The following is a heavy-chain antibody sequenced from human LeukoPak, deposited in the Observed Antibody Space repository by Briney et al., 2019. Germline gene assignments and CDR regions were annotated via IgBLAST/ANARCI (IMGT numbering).Heavy chain of an antibody. Sequence: PSETLSLTCTVSGGSISSYYWSWIRQPPGKGLEWIGYIYYSGSTNYNPSLKSRVTISVDTSKNQFSLKLSSVTAADTAVYYCARVSDGTTYPYYYYYYMDVWGKGTTVTVSS. D-gene: IGHD1-1*01. CDR3: ARVSDGTTYPYYYYYYMDV. CDR2: IYYSGST. V-gene: IGHV4-59*01. CDR1: GGSISSYY. J-gene: IGHJ6*03.